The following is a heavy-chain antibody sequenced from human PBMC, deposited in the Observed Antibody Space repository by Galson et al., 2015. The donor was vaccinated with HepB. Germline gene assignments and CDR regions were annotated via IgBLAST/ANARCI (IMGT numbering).Heavy chain of an antibody. CDR3: ARISHYYYYGMDV. J-gene: IGHJ6*02. CDR1: GYSFPSYW. V-gene: IGHV5-10-1*01. Sequence: QSGAEVKKPGESLRISCKGSGYSFPSYWISWVRQMPGKGLKWVGRIDPSDSSTKYSPSLQGHVTISVDKSISTGYLQWSSLKASDTAIFYCARISHYYYYGMDVWGQGTTVTVSS. CDR2: IDPSDSST.